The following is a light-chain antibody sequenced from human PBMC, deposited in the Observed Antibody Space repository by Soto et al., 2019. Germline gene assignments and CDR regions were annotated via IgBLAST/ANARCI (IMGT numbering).Light chain of an antibody. CDR2: GTS. J-gene: IGKJ2*01. V-gene: IGKV3-15*01. CDR1: QSVGRN. CDR3: HQYNKWPYT. Sequence: EIVMTQSPVALSVSPGESAALSCRSSQSVGRNFAWYQQRPGQAPRVLIYGTSPKATGVPARFSGSGSGTDFTLTISRLESEDFEVYYCHQYNKWPYTFGQGTRLEIK.